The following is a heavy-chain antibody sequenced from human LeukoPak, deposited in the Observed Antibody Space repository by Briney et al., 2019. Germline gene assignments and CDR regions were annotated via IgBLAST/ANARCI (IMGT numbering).Heavy chain of an antibody. CDR3: ASWAGGYTYGHIDY. Sequence: GESLKIFCKGSGYSFTSYWIGWVRQMPGKGLEWMGIIYPGDSDTRYSPSFQGQVSMSADKSISTAYLQWSSLEASDTAMYYCASWAGGYTYGHIDYWGQGTLVTVSS. D-gene: IGHD5-18*01. J-gene: IGHJ4*02. V-gene: IGHV5-51*01. CDR1: GYSFTSYW. CDR2: IYPGDSDT.